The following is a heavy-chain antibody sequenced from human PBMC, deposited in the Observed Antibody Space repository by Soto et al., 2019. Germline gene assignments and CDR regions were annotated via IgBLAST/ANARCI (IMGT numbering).Heavy chain of an antibody. D-gene: IGHD3-3*01. V-gene: IGHV4-39*01. J-gene: IGHJ4*02. CDR2: IYYSGST. CDR1: GGSISSSSYY. Sequence: PSENLSLTCTVSGGSISSSSYYWGWIRQPPGKGLEWIGSIYYSGSTYYNPSLKSRVTISVDMSKNQFSLKLSSVTAADTDIYYCARHLRGITIFGVVPPPGYWGQGTLVTVSS. CDR3: ARHLRGITIFGVVPPPGY.